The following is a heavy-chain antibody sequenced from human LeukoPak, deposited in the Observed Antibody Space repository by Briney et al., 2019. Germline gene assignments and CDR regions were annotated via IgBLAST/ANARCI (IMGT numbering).Heavy chain of an antibody. CDR3: ARVEYSSGWSPFDY. CDR1: GYTFTSYA. CDR2: INAGNGNT. V-gene: IGHV1-3*01. D-gene: IGHD6-19*01. J-gene: IGHJ4*02. Sequence: GASVKVSCTASGYTFTSYAMHWVRQAPGQRLEWMGWINAGNGNTKYSQKFQGRVTITRDTSASTAYMELSSLRSEDTAVYYCARVEYSSGWSPFDYWGQGTLVTVSS.